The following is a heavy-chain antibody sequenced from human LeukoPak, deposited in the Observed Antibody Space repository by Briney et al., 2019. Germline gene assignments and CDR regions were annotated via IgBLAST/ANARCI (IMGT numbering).Heavy chain of an antibody. CDR3: ATTGSGSYYLYYYYGMDV. Sequence: PGGSLRLSCAASGFTFSDYYMSWIRQAPGKGLEWVSYISSSGSTIYYADSVKGRFTISRDHAKNSLYLQMNSLRAEDTAVYYCATTGSGSYYLYYYYGMDVWGQGTTVTVSS. CDR1: GFTFSDYY. J-gene: IGHJ6*02. V-gene: IGHV3-11*01. D-gene: IGHD3-10*01. CDR2: ISSSGSTI.